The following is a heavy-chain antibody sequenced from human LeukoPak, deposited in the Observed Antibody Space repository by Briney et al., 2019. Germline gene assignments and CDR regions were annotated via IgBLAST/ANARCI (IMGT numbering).Heavy chain of an antibody. CDR2: MNPNSGNT. CDR3: ARGPYYDSSGYYEGIVY. V-gene: IGHV1-8*02. D-gene: IGHD3-22*01. J-gene: IGHJ4*02. Sequence: GASVKVSCKASGYTFTNYYIHWVRQAPGHGLEWMGWMNPNSGNTGYAQKFQGRVTMTRNTSISTAYMELSSLRSEDTAVYYCARGPYYDSSGYYEGIVYWGQGTLVTVSS. CDR1: GYTFTNYY.